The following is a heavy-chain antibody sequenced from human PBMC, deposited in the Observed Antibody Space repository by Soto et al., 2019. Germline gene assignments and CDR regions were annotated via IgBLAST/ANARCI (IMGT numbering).Heavy chain of an antibody. D-gene: IGHD1-1*01. CDR1: GGSISSYY. Sequence: SETLSLTCTVSGGSISSYYWSWIRQPPGKGLEWIGYIYYSGSTNYNPSLKSRVTISVDTSKNQFSLKLSSVTAADTAVYYCARGKNLDDRHWFCFDYWGQGTLVTVSS. CDR3: ARGKNLDDRHWFCFDY. CDR2: IYYSGST. V-gene: IGHV4-59*01. J-gene: IGHJ4*02.